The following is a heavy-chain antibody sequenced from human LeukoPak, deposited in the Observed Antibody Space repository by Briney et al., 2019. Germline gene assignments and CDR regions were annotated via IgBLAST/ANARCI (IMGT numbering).Heavy chain of an antibody. CDR2: IYYSGST. J-gene: IGHJ4*02. CDR3: ARHGVYYYDSSGYYRVFDY. D-gene: IGHD3-22*01. CDR1: GGSISSYY. Sequence: PSETLSLTCTASGGSISSYYWSWIRQPPGKGLEWIGYIYYSGSTNYNPSLKSRVTISVDTSKNQFSLKLSSVTAADTAVYYCARHGVYYYDSSGYYRVFDYWGQGTLVTVSS. V-gene: IGHV4-59*08.